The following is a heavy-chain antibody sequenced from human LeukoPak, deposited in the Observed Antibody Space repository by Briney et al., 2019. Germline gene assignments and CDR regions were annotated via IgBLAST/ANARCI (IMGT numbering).Heavy chain of an antibody. J-gene: IGHJ6*03. Sequence: KPSETLSLTCTVSGGSISSSSYYWGWIRQPPGKGLEWIGSIYYSGSTYYNPSLKSRVTISVDTSKNQFSLKLSSVTAADTAVYYCARVGKIWFGESHYYYYYMDVWGKGTTVTISS. D-gene: IGHD3-10*01. CDR2: IYYSGST. V-gene: IGHV4-39*07. CDR1: GGSISSSSYY. CDR3: ARVGKIWFGESHYYYYYMDV.